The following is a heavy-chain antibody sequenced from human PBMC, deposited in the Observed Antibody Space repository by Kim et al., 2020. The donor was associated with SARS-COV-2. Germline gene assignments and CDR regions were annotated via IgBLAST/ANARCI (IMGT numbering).Heavy chain of an antibody. V-gene: IGHV4-39*01. CDR3: ARHAGGRAAAGYYFD. CDR1: GGSIRSSSYY. D-gene: IGHD6-13*01. J-gene: IGHJ4*01. CDR2: IYYSGST. Sequence: SETLSLTCTVSGGSIRSSSYYWGWIRQPPGKGLEWIGSIYYSGSTYYNPSLKSRVPSSVDTSKNQFPLKLSSVPAADPAVYYCARHAGGRAAAGYYFD.